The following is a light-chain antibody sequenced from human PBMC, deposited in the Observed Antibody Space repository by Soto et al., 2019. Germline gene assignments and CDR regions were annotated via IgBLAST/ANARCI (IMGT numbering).Light chain of an antibody. CDR1: QSISRW. J-gene: IGKJ1*01. V-gene: IGKV1-5*01. CDR2: DSS. CDR3: QQYDSYSWT. Sequence: DIQMTQSPSTLSASVGDRVTITCRASQSISRWLASYQQKPGKAPKLLIYDSSNLQSGVPSRFSGSGSGTEFTLTITSLQPDDFATYSCQQYDSYSWTFGQGTTVEIK.